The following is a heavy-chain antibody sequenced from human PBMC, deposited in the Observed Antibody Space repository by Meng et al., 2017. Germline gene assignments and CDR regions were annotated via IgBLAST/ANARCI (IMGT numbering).Heavy chain of an antibody. CDR2: INPKSGDT. D-gene: IGHD6-13*01. J-gene: IGHJ4*02. V-gene: IGHV1-2*06. Sequence: PVSSGAEVKKPGAPVKVSCKASGYTFPDYWLHWVRRAPGQGLEWMGRINPKSGDTHYAQRFQGRVTMTGDTSISTAYMELSGLRSDDTAMYYCARDEDISAAGKLFGDYWGQGTLVTVSS. CDR3: ARDEDISAAGKLFGDY. CDR1: GYTFPDYW.